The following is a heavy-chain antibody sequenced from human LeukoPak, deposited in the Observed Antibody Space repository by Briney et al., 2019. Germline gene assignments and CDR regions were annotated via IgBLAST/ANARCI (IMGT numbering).Heavy chain of an antibody. D-gene: IGHD3-9*01. Sequence: PSQTLSLTCTVSGGSISSGDYYWRWIRQPPGKGLEWIGYIYYSGSTYYNPSLKSRVTISVDTSKNQFSLKLSSVTAADTAVYYCAREYYDILTGYNWFDPWGQGTLVTVSS. CDR2: IYYSGST. V-gene: IGHV4-30-4*01. J-gene: IGHJ5*02. CDR3: AREYYDILTGYNWFDP. CDR1: GGSISSGDYY.